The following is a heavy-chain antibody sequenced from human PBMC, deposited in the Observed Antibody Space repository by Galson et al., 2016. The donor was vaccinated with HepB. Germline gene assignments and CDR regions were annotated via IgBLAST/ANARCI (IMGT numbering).Heavy chain of an antibody. CDR2: ISVNNGNT. J-gene: IGHJ6*02. D-gene: IGHD3-16*01. CDR3: TRLAAYNPRGYYYYPMDV. V-gene: IGHV1-18*01. Sequence: SVKVSCKASGGSFRSYAITWVRQAPGQGLEWMGWISVNNGNTKYAQKFQGRVTMTTDTSTSTAYMELSSLRSEDTAVYFCTRLAAYNPRGYYYYPMDVWGQGTTVTVSS. CDR1: GGSFRSYA.